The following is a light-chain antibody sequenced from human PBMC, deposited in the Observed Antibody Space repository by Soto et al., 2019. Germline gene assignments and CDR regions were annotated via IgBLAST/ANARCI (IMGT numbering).Light chain of an antibody. Sequence: QSVLTQPAAVSGSPGQSITISCSGTSSNVGSYNLVSWYQQYTGKAPKLMISXVXXRXXXVXXRXXXXXXXXXXXXXXXXXQAEDEADYYCSSYAGSNTLVFGGGTKLTVL. CDR2: XVX. CDR3: SSYAGSNTLV. J-gene: IGLJ2*01. CDR1: SSNVGSYNL. V-gene: IGLV2-23*02.